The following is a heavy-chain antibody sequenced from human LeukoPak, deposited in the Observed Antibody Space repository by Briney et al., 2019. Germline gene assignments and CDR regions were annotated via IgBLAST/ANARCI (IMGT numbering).Heavy chain of an antibody. CDR2: ISSSGSTI. Sequence: GGSLRLSCAASGFTFSSDEMNWVRQAPGKGLEWVSYISSSGSTIYYADSVKGRFTISRDNAKNSLYLQMNSLRAEDTAVYYCARFYGDETYFDYWGQGTLVTVSS. V-gene: IGHV3-48*03. J-gene: IGHJ4*02. CDR3: ARFYGDETYFDY. D-gene: IGHD4-17*01. CDR1: GFTFSSDE.